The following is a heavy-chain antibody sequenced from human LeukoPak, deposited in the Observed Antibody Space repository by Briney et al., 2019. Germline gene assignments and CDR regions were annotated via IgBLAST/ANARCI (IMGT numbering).Heavy chain of an antibody. Sequence: GGSLRLSCAASVFTFSSYWMHWVRQAPGKGLVWVSRINSDGSSTSYADSVKGRFTISRDNAKNTLYLQMNSLRAEDTAVYYCARVNYAGAFDIWGQGTMVTVSS. J-gene: IGHJ3*02. D-gene: IGHD4-23*01. CDR2: INSDGSST. V-gene: IGHV3-74*01. CDR1: VFTFSSYW. CDR3: ARVNYAGAFDI.